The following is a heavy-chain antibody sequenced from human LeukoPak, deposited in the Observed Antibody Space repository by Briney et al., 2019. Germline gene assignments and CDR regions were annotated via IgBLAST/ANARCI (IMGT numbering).Heavy chain of an antibody. Sequence: ASVKVSCKASGYTFTSYGFSWVRQAAGQGLEWMGWISAYNGNTNYAQKLQGRVTMTTDTSTSTAYMELRSLRSDDTAVYYCARAVDVLRFLEWLPRSSYLDYWGQGTLVTVSP. CDR2: ISAYNGNT. CDR3: ARAVDVLRFLEWLPRSSYLDY. CDR1: GYTFTSYG. D-gene: IGHD3-3*01. V-gene: IGHV1-18*01. J-gene: IGHJ4*02.